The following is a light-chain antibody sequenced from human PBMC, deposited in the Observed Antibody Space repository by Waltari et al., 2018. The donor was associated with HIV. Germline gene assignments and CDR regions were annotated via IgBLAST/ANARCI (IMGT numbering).Light chain of an antibody. CDR2: DAS. J-gene: IGKJ5*01. V-gene: IGKV1-33*01. CDR1: QDISNY. CDR3: QQYDNPPIT. Sequence: DIQMTQSPSSLSASVGDRVTITCQASQDISNYLNWYQQKPGKAPKLLIYDASNLETGVPSRFSGSGSGTDFTFTINSLQPEDIATYYCQQYDNPPITFGQGTRLEIK.